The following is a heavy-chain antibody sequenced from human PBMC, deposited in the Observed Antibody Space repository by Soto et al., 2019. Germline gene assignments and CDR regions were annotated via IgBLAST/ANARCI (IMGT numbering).Heavy chain of an antibody. V-gene: IGHV4-59*01. CDR2: IYYSGST. CDR3: ARYGVHGALYYYYMDV. CDR1: GGSISSYY. J-gene: IGHJ6*03. Sequence: SETLSLTCTVSGGSISSYYWSWIRQPPGKGLEWIGYIYYSGSTNYNPSLKSRVTISVDTSKNQFSLKLSSVTAADTAVYYCARYGVHGALYYYYMDVWGKGTTVTVSS. D-gene: IGHD3-10*01.